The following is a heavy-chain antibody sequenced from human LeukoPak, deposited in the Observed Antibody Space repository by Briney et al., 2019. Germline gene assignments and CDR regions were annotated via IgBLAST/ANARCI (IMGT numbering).Heavy chain of an antibody. D-gene: IGHD3-22*01. V-gene: IGHV3-33*01. CDR2: IRTDGNDK. Sequence: GRSLRLSCAASGFTFSNYGMHWVRQAPGKGLEWVAFIRTDGNDKYYADSVKGRFTISRDNAKNSLYLQMNSLRAEDTAIYYCARSNYYDSSGWGYWGQGTLVTVSS. CDR1: GFTFSNYG. CDR3: ARSNYYDSSGWGY. J-gene: IGHJ4*02.